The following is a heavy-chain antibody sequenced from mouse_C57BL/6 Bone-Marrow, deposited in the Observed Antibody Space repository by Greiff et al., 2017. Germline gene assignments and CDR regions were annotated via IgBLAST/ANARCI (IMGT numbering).Heavy chain of an antibody. Sequence: EVKLVESGGGLVKPGGSLKLSCAASGFTFSSYAMSWVRQTPEKRLEWVATISDGGSYTYYPDNVKGRFTISRDNAKNNLYLQMSHLKSEDTAMYDCARDGGYYGGAYWGQGTLVTVSA. V-gene: IGHV5-4*01. CDR2: ISDGGSYT. CDR3: ARDGGYYGGAY. J-gene: IGHJ3*01. D-gene: IGHD2-3*01. CDR1: GFTFSSYA.